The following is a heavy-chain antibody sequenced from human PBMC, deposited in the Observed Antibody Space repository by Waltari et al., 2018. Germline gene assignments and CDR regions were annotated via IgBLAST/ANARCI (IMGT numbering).Heavy chain of an antibody. Sequence: QVQLQESGPGLVKPSQTLSLTCSVSGGSVNNGEFFWSWLRQPPGKGLEWIGYIYYSGGTYYNPSLKSRLTMSVDTSKNQFSLNLRSVTAADTAVYYCARREGYNSLDYWGQGILVTVSS. D-gene: IGHD1-1*01. CDR2: IYYSGGT. CDR1: GGSVNNGEFF. CDR3: ARREGYNSLDY. V-gene: IGHV4-30-4*01. J-gene: IGHJ4*02.